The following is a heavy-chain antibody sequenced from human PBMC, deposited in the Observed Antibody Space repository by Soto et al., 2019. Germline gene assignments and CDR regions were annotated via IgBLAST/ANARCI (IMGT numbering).Heavy chain of an antibody. J-gene: IGHJ4*02. CDR2: IFYSGST. Sequence: SETLSLTCTVSGGSISRGGYYWSWIRHHPGQGLEWIGYIFYSGSTFYSPSLKSRVTISVDTARNQFSLNLRSVTAADTAVYYCARGEFSSSWYRESPFDSWGQGTLVTVSS. V-gene: IGHV4-31*03. CDR3: ARGEFSSSWYRESPFDS. D-gene: IGHD6-13*01. CDR1: GGSISRGGYY.